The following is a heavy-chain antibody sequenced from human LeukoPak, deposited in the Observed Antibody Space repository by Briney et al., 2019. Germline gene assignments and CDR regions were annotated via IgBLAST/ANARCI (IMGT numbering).Heavy chain of an antibody. CDR3: ARTDSSGYYLPGGFDY. J-gene: IGHJ4*02. CDR1: GGTFSSYA. D-gene: IGHD3-22*01. CDR2: IIPIFGTA. V-gene: IGHV1-69*13. Sequence: SVKVSCKASGGTFSSYAISWVRQAPGQGLEWMGGIIPIFGTANYAQKFQGRVTITADESTSTAYMELRSLRSDDTAVYYCARTDSSGYYLPGGFDYWGQGTLVTVSS.